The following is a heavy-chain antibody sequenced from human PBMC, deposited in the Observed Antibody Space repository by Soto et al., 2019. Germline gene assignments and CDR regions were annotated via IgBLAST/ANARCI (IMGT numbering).Heavy chain of an antibody. CDR3: ATGVLH. CDR2: IYYSGST. V-gene: IGHV4-31*03. CDR1: GGSISSGGYY. J-gene: IGHJ4*02. D-gene: IGHD3-10*01. Sequence: QVQLQESGPGLVKPSQTLSLTCTVSGGSISSGGYYWSWIRQHPGKGLEWIGSIYYSGSTYYNPSLXSSXTISVDPSKTPFSLPLSSVTAADTALSYCATGVLHWGQGTLVTVSS.